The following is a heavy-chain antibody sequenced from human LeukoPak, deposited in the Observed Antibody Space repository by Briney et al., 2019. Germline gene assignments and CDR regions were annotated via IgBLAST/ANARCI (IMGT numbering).Heavy chain of an antibody. CDR2: ISSSSSYI. CDR3: ASPTVTTSLDY. D-gene: IGHD4-17*01. V-gene: IGHV3-21*01. Sequence: GGSLRLSCAASGFTFSSYSMKWVRQAPGKGLEWVSSISSSSSYIYYADSVKGRFTISRDNAKNSLYLQMNSLRAEDTAVYYCASPTVTTSLDYWGQGTLVTVSS. CDR1: GFTFSSYS. J-gene: IGHJ4*02.